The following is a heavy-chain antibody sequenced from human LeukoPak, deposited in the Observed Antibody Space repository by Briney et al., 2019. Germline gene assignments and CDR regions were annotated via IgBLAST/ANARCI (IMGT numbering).Heavy chain of an antibody. J-gene: IGHJ4*02. CDR3: ARPAYCGGNCYYFPDY. CDR1: GFTFSDYF. CDR2: IDSSGTI. D-gene: IGHD2-21*02. V-gene: IGHV3-11*04. Sequence: GGSLRLSCAASGFTFSDYFMSWIRQGPGKGLEWVSHIDSSGTIYYADSVKGRATISRDNAKNSLYLQMNSLRAEDAAVYYCARPAYCGGNCYYFPDYWGQGTLVTVSS.